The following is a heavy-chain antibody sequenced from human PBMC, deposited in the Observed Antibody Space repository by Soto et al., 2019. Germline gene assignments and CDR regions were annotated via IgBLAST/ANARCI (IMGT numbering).Heavy chain of an antibody. Sequence: SETLCLTCTVSGGSISSSSYYWCCIRQPPGKGLEWIGSIYYSGSTYYNPSLKSRVTISVDTSKNQFSLKLSSVTAADTAVYYCARQEGVLRFLEWLPASGMDVWGQGTTIT. V-gene: IGHV4-39*01. D-gene: IGHD3-3*01. CDR1: GGSISSSSYY. J-gene: IGHJ6*02. CDR3: ARQEGVLRFLEWLPASGMDV. CDR2: IYYSGST.